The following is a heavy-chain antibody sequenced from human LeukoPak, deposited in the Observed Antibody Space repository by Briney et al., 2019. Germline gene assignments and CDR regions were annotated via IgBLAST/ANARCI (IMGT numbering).Heavy chain of an antibody. CDR1: GGSISSYY. D-gene: IGHD3-10*01. J-gene: IGHJ5*02. CDR2: IYDSGST. Sequence: TSETLSLTCTVSGGSISSYYWSWIRQPPGKGLEWIGFIYDSGSTNYNPSLKSRVTISVDTSKNQFSLKLRSVTAADTAVYYCARGGYYGSGNDFRFDPWGQGTLVTVSS. V-gene: IGHV4-59*01. CDR3: ARGGYYGSGNDFRFDP.